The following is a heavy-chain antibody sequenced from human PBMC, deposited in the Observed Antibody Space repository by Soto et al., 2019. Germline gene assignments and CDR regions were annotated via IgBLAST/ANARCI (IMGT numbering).Heavy chain of an antibody. J-gene: IGHJ6*03. CDR3: CLHGLCSGGCCYSSLPYYYNDIDV. Sequence: QLQLQESGPGLVWPSETLTLTCTVSGGSITSNSFYWGWIRQPPGKGLEWIGNIYYSGSTYYNPSLESRVTISVDTSKNQFSLRLSSVTAADTAVYYCCLHGLCSGGCCYSSLPYYYNDIDVWGKGTTVTVSS. V-gene: IGHV4-39*01. CDR2: IYYSGST. D-gene: IGHD2-15*01. CDR1: GGSITSNSFY.